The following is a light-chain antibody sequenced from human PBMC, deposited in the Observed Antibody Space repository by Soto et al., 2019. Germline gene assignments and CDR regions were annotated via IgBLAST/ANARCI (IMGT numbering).Light chain of an antibody. CDR3: CSYGGSFYV. J-gene: IGLJ1*01. CDR1: SRDVGGYNY. V-gene: IGLV2-11*01. CDR2: DVN. Sequence: QSVLTQPHSVSGSPGQSVAISCSGTSRDVGGYNYVSWYQQHPGKAPKLIIFDVNKRPSGVPDRFSGSESGSTASLTISGLQAEDEADYYCCSYGGSFYVVGTGTKVTVL.